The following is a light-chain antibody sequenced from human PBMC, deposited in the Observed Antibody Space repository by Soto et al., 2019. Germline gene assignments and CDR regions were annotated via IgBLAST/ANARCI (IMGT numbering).Light chain of an antibody. CDR2: AAS. CDR1: QGISSY. J-gene: IGKJ1*01. V-gene: IGKV1-9*01. CDR3: LQVYGDSCT. Sequence: DIQMTQSPSTLSASTGARVTITCRASQGISSYLAWYQQKPGKAPSLLLYAASNLQSGVPSRFSGSRSGTEFTLTTSSLQPEDVATYFCLQVYGDSCTFGQGTRVDNK.